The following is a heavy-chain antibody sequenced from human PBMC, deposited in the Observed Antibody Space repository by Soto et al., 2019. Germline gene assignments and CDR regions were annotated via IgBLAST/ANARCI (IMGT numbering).Heavy chain of an antibody. CDR3: AKSRGRGRIAARPSDY. D-gene: IGHD6-6*01. V-gene: IGHV3-30*18. Sequence: QVQLVESGGGVVPPGRSLRLSCAASGFTFSSYGMHWVRQAPGKGLEWVAVISYDGSNKYYADSVMGRFTISRDNSKNTLYLQMNSLRAEDTAVYYCAKSRGRGRIAARPSDYWGQGTLVTVSS. J-gene: IGHJ4*02. CDR2: ISYDGSNK. CDR1: GFTFSSYG.